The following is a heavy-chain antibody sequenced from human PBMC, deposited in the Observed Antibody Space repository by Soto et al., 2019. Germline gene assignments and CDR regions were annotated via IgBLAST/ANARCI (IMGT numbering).Heavy chain of an antibody. J-gene: IGHJ5*01. D-gene: IGHD3-3*01. CDR1: GFTFSSHA. V-gene: IGHV3-23*01. CDR3: AKERRRDVWCNWFDS. Sequence: GGSLRLSCAASGFTFSSHAMSWVRQAPGKGLEWVSAISGSGGSTYYADSVKGRLTISRDTSKNTLYLQMDSLRADDTAVYSCAKERRRDVWCNWFDSWGQGTLVTV. CDR2: ISGSGGST.